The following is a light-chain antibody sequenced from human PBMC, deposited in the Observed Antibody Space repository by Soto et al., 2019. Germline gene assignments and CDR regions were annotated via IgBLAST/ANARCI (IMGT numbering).Light chain of an antibody. Sequence: QSVLTQPASVSGSPGQSITISCTGTSSDVGGYNYVSWYQQHLGKAPKLMIYDVSNRPSGVSNRFPGSKSGNTASLTISGLQAEDEADYYCSSYTSSSTPYVFGTGTKATVL. V-gene: IGLV2-14*01. CDR1: SSDVGGYNY. CDR3: SSYTSSSTPYV. CDR2: DVS. J-gene: IGLJ1*01.